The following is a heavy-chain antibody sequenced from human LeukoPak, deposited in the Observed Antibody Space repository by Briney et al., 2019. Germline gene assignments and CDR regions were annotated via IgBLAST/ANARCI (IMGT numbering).Heavy chain of an antibody. D-gene: IGHD5-12*01. V-gene: IGHV3-7*01. CDR3: ALAVTKYGGYA. CDR2: IKQDGSEK. J-gene: IGHJ4*02. CDR1: GFTFSSYC. Sequence: GRSLRLSCAASGFTFSSYCMSWVRQAPGKGLEWVANIKQDGSEKYYVDSVKGRFTISRDNAKNSLYLQMNSLRAEDTAVYYCALAVTKYGGYAWGQGTLVTVSS.